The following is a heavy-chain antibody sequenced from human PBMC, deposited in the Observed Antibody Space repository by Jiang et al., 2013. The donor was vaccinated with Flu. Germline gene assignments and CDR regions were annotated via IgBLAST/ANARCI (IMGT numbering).Heavy chain of an antibody. Sequence: GLVKPSQTLSLTCVISGDSVSSDTVIWSWIRQSPSRGLEWLGRTYYRSNWFKEYEESVKSRITINADTSKNQFSLLLDSVTAEDTAVYYCARGNYDSSGTRFDYWGQGTLVTVSS. CDR2: TYYRSNWFK. V-gene: IGHV6-1*01. CDR1: GDSVSSDTVI. J-gene: IGHJ4*02. CDR3: ARGNYDSSGTRFDY. D-gene: IGHD3-22*01.